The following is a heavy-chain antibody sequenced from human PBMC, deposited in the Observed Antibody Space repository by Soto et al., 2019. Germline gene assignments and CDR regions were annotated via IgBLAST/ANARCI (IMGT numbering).Heavy chain of an antibody. D-gene: IGHD3-10*01. CDR2: IIPLFGTT. V-gene: IGHV1-69*01. J-gene: IGHJ6*02. Sequence: QVQVVQSGVEVRKPGSSVKVSCKASGDTFKNCVISWVRQAPGQGLEWMGGIIPLFGTTDFAQRFQGRLTITTDDATTTAYMELRRLRSEDTSTYYCAAELGFGKLSVVWGQGTTVIVSS. CDR3: AAELGFGKLSVV. CDR1: GDTFKNCV.